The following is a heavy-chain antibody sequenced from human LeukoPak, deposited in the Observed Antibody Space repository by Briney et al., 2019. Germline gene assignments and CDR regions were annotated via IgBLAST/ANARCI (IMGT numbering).Heavy chain of an antibody. Sequence: RSLRLSCAASGFNFSTYGIHWVRQAPGKGLEWVAVISYDGSNKQFADSVKGRFTISRDNSKNTVYMQMNRLRGEDTALYYCARDYFDGSGFSDFWGHGTLVTVSS. D-gene: IGHD3-3*01. V-gene: IGHV3-30*03. J-gene: IGHJ4*01. CDR1: GFNFSTYG. CDR2: ISYDGSNK. CDR3: ARDYFDGSGFSDF.